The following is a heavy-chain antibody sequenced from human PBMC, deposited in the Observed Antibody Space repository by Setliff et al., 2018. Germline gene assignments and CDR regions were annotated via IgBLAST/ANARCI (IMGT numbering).Heavy chain of an antibody. CDR2: VYYRGTT. D-gene: IGHD2-2*01. J-gene: IGHJ2*01. CDR1: DFSVPTVYY. CDR3: ARTSTGRYFDL. V-gene: IGHV4-38-2*01. Sequence: SETLSLTCAVSDFSVPTVYYWTWIRQPPGKGLEWIASVYYRGTTYYNPSLESRVSVSVDTSKSHVSLSLTSVTAADTALYFCARTSTGRYFDLWGRGTLVTV.